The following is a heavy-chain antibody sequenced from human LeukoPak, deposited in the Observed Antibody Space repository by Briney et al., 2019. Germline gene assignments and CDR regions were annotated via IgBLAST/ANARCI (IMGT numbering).Heavy chain of an antibody. D-gene: IGHD3-10*01. V-gene: IGHV3-30*19. Sequence: GGSLRLSCSASGFTFASYGMHWVRQAPGKGLEWVAVISYDGSNKDYADSVKGRFTISRDNSRNTLYLQVNSLRAEDTAVYYCARAPVWFGEWYFDYWGQGTLVTVSS. CDR3: ARAPVWFGEWYFDY. CDR1: GFTFASYG. J-gene: IGHJ4*02. CDR2: ISYDGSNK.